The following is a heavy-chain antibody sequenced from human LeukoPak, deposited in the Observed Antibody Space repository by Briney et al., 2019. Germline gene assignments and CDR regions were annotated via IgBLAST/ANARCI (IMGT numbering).Heavy chain of an antibody. CDR1: GFTFSSND. V-gene: IGHV3-13*01. CDR2: IGTAGDT. Sequence: GGSLRLSCAASGFTFSSNDMHWVRQATGKGLEWVSAIGTAGDTYYLGSVKGRFTISRENAKNSLYLQMNSLRAGDTAVYYCARAEGFGYFDLWGRGTLVTVSS. CDR3: ARAEGFGYFDL. J-gene: IGHJ2*01. D-gene: IGHD2-15*01.